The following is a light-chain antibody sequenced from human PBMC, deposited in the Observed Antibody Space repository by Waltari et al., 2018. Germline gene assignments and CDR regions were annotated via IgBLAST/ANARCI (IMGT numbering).Light chain of an antibody. J-gene: IGLJ2*01. CDR3: FSRDNNTNHLI. CDR1: SLRTYY. CDR2: GEN. V-gene: IGLV3-19*01. Sequence: SSELSQDPAVSVALGQTVRITCQGDSLRTYYASWYQQRPGQAPILVIYGENNRPSGIPDRFSGSTSGNTASLTITGAQAEDESDYYCFSRDNNTNHLIFGGGTRLTVL.